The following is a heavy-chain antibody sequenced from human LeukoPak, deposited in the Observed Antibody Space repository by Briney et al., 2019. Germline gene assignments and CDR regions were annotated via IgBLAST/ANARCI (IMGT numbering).Heavy chain of an antibody. V-gene: IGHV4-59*11. Sequence: SETLSLTCTVSGGSISSHYWSWTRQPPGKGLEWIGYIYYSGSTNYNPSLKSRVTISVDTSKNQFSLKLSSVTAADTAVYYCARRSTPTLYSSGSNDAFDIWGQGTMVTVSS. CDR3: ARRSTPTLYSSGSNDAFDI. CDR1: GGSISSHY. D-gene: IGHD6-19*01. CDR2: IYYSGST. J-gene: IGHJ3*02.